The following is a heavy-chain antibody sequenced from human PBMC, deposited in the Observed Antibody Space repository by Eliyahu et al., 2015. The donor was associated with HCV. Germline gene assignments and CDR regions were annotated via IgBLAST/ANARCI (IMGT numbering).Heavy chain of an antibody. CDR2: IHXSGST. J-gene: IGHJ5*02. D-gene: IGHD6-19*01. CDR3: ASGGGGIAVAGTGGWFDP. CDR1: GXSIXTYS. Sequence: QVQLQESGPGLVKPSETLSLTCAVXGXSIXTYSWXWIRQPPGKGREWIGYIHXSGSTXYNPSLKSRVTISVDTSKDXFSLNLTSVTAADTAVYYCASGGGGIAVAGTGGWFDPWGQGTLVTVSS. V-gene: IGHV4-59*01.